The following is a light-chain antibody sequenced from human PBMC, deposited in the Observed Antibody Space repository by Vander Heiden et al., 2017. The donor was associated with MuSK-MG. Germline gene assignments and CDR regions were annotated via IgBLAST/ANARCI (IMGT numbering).Light chain of an antibody. Sequence: DIVMTQSPASLPVSLGERATLHCKSSQTLLYSPNNKNYLAWFQQKPGKPPKLLIYWASTRESGVPDRISGSGSGADFTLTISSLQAEDVAVYYCQQDDSTPLTFGGGTRVEIK. CDR1: QTLLYSPNNKNY. CDR3: QQDDSTPLT. CDR2: WAS. V-gene: IGKV4-1*01. J-gene: IGKJ4*01.